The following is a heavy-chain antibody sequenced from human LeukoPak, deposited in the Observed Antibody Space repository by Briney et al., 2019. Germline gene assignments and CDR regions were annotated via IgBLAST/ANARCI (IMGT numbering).Heavy chain of an antibody. J-gene: IGHJ4*02. D-gene: IGHD1-26*01. V-gene: IGHV4-31*03. Sequence: SETLSLTCTVSGGSISSGGYYWSWIRQHPGKGLEWIGYIYYSGSTYHNPSLKSRVTISVDTSKNQFSLKLSSVTAADTAVYYCARDGAQGSFDYWGQGTLVTVSS. CDR2: IYYSGST. CDR3: ARDGAQGSFDY. CDR1: GGSISSGGYY.